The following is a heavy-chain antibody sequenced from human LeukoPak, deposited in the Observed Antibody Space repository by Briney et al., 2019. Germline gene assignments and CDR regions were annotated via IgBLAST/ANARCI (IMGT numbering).Heavy chain of an antibody. D-gene: IGHD3-3*01. CDR3: ARDFRRLRGYFDY. CDR1: GFTFSSYS. CDR2: ISSSGSTI. V-gene: IGHV3-48*04. Sequence: GGSLRLSCAASGFTFSSYSMNWVRQAPGKGLEWVSYISSSGSTIYYADSVKGRFTISRDNAKNSLYLQMNSLRAEDTAVYYCARDFRRLRGYFDYWGQGTLVTVSS. J-gene: IGHJ4*02.